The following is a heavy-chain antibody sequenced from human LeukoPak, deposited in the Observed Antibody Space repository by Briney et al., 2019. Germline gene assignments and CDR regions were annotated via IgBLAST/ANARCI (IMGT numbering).Heavy chain of an antibody. D-gene: IGHD3-16*01. CDR1: GYSISSGYY. J-gene: IGHJ5*02. V-gene: IGHV4-38-2*02. CDR2: IHHSGST. CDR3: ARARRGKTAPLGFDP. Sequence: PSETLSLTCTVSGYSISSGYYWGWIRQPPGKGLEWIGSIHHSGSTYYNPSLKSRVTISVDTSKNQFSLKLSSVTAADTAVYYCARARRGKTAPLGFDPWGQGTLVTVSS.